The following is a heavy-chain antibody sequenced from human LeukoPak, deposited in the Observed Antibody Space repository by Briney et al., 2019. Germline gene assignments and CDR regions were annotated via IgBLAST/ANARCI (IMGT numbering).Heavy chain of an antibody. CDR3: ARGMAVAGRGNWFDP. Sequence: SETLSLTCAVYGGSFSGYYWSWIRQPPGKGLAWLGEINHGGSTNYNPSLKSRVTISVDTSKNQFSLKLTSVTAADTAVYYCARGMAVAGRGNWFDPWGQGTLVTVSS. D-gene: IGHD6-19*01. CDR1: GGSFSGYY. V-gene: IGHV4-34*01. J-gene: IGHJ5*02. CDR2: INHGGST.